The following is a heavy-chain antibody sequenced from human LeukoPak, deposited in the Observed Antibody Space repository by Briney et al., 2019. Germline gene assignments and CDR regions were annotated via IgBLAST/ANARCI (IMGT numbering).Heavy chain of an antibody. J-gene: IGHJ4*02. CDR1: GYSFSSYD. Sequence: ASVKVSCKASGYSFSSYDINWVRQATGQELEWMGWMNPNRGNTGYAQKFQGRVTMTRNTSINTAYMELSGLISKDTAVYFCTTAGERPIRYFDYWGQGTLVTVSS. CDR2: MNPNRGNT. D-gene: IGHD3-9*01. V-gene: IGHV1-8*01. CDR3: TTAGERPIRYFDY.